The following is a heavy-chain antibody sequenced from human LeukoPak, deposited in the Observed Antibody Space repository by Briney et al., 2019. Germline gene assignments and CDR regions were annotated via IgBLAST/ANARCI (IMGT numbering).Heavy chain of an antibody. V-gene: IGHV4-39*01. CDR2: IYYSGST. Sequence: TLSLTCTVSGGSISSSSYYWGWIRQPPGKGLEWMRSIYYSGSTYYNPSLKSRVTISIDTSKNQFSLKLSSVTAADTAVYYCARQAQELRYFDWLPNAFDIWGQGTMVTVSS. J-gene: IGHJ3*02. CDR3: ARQAQELRYFDWLPNAFDI. CDR1: GGSISSSSYY. D-gene: IGHD3-9*01.